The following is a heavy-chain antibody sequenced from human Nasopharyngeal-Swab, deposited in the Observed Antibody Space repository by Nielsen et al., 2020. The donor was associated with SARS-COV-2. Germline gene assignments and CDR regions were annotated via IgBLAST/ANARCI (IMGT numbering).Heavy chain of an antibody. V-gene: IGHV1-3*01. CDR2: INAGNGNT. J-gene: IGHJ5*02. D-gene: IGHD2-2*01. CDR3: ARAVWVVPAAISPAHNWFDP. Sequence: WARQAPGQGFGWMGWINAGNGNTKYSQKFQGRVTITRDTSASTAYMELSSLRSEDTAVYYCARAVWVVPAAISPAHNWFDPWGQGTLVTVSS.